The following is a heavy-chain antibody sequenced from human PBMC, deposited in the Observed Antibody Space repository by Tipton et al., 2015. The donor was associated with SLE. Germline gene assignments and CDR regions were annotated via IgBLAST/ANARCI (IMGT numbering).Heavy chain of an antibody. CDR2: IIPIFGTA. V-gene: IGHV1-69*01. J-gene: IGHJ4*02. Sequence: QSGPEVKKPGSSVKVSCKAYGGTFSSYAISWVRQSPGQGLEWMGGIIPIFGTANYAQKFQGRVTITADESTSTAYMELSSLRSEDTAVYYCARDLDYGGNSTGNYWGQGTLVTVSS. CDR1: GGTFSSYA. CDR3: ARDLDYGGNSTGNY. D-gene: IGHD4-23*01.